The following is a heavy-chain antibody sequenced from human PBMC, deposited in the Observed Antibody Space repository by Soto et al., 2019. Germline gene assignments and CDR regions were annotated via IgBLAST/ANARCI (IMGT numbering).Heavy chain of an antibody. J-gene: IGHJ4*02. CDR1: GGSFSCYY. CDR3: ATSSSAPNRYDY. V-gene: IGHV4-34*01. Sequence: SETLSLTCAVYGGSFSCYYWSWIRQPPGKGLEWIGEINHSGSTNYNPSLKSRVTISVDTSKNQFSLKLSSVTAADTAVYYCATSSSAPNRYDYWGQGTLVTVSS. D-gene: IGHD6-6*01. CDR2: INHSGST.